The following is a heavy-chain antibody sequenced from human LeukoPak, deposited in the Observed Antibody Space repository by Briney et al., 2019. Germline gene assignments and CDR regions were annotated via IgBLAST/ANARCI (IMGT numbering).Heavy chain of an antibody. D-gene: IGHD6-19*01. CDR2: IYPGDSDT. CDR3: VRTSGWYSSWFDP. J-gene: IGHJ5*02. V-gene: IGHV5-51*01. CDR1: GYTFARYW. Sequence: GESLKISCKGSGYTFARYWIGWVRQMPEKGLEWMAIIYPGDSDTRYSPSFQGQVTISVDKSVSTAHMQWSSLKASDTAIYYCVRTSGWYSSWFDPWGQGTLVTVSS.